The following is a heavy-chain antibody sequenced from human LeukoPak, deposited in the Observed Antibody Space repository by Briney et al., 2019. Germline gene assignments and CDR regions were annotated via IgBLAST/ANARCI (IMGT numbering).Heavy chain of an antibody. V-gene: IGHV3-66*01. CDR2: IYSGGST. Sequence: GGSLRLSCAASEFSVGSNYMTWVRQAPGKGLEWVSLIYSGGSTYYADSVKGRFTISRDNSKNSLYRQMNSLRAEDTAVYYCAREPSGYHNTGGQGTLVTVSS. CDR1: EFSVGSNY. J-gene: IGHJ4*02. D-gene: IGHD5-12*01. CDR3: AREPSGYHNT.